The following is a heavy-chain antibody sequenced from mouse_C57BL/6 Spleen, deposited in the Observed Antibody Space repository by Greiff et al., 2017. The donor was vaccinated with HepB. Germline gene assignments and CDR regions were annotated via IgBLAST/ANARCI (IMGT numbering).Heavy chain of an antibody. CDR2: IYPGSGNT. CDR3: AREGNGGGTGFGD. V-gene: IGHV1-76*01. D-gene: IGHD3-3*01. Sequence: QVQLQQSGAELVRPGASVKLSCKASGYTFTDYYINWVKQRPGQGLEWIARIYPGSGNTYYNEKFKGKATLTTEKSSSTAYMQLSSLTSEESAVYYCAREGNGGGTGFGDWGKGTMVTVSA. CDR1: GYTFTDYY. J-gene: IGHJ3*02.